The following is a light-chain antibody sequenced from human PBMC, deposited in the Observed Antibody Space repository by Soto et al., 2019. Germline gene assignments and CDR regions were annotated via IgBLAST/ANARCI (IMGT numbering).Light chain of an antibody. J-gene: IGKJ4*01. CDR1: QSVSSN. V-gene: IGKV3-15*01. CDR2: GAS. CDR3: QQYNNWPL. Sequence: EIVITQSPATLSVSPGERATLSCRASQSVSSNLAWYQQKPGQAPRLLIYGASTRATGIPARFSRSGSGTEFTLTISSLQSEDFAVYYCQQYNNWPLFGGGTKVDIK.